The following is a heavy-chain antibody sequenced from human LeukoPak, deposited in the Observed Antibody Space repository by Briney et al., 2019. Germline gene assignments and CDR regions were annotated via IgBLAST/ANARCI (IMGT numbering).Heavy chain of an antibody. CDR1: GYTFTSYG. D-gene: IGHD3-22*01. CDR2: ISAYNGNT. J-gene: IGHJ4*02. Sequence: ASVKVSCKASGYTFTSYGVTWVRQAPGQGLEWMGWISAYNGNTNYAQKLQTRVTMTTDTSTSTASMELRSLRSDDTAVYYCARGDNGGYYLDYWGQGTLVTVSS. CDR3: ARGDNGGYYLDY. V-gene: IGHV1-18*01.